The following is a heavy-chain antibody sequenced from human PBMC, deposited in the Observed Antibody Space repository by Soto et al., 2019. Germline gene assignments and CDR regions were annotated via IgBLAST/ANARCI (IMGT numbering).Heavy chain of an antibody. CDR3: ARESFSASPNFFDY. Sequence: VRLSCAASGFAFSNYEMNWVRQAPGKGLEWVSYISLSGSTIYYADSVKGRFTISRDDAKDSLYLEMDSPRADDTAVYYCARESFSASPNFFDYWGQATLVTLSS. J-gene: IGHJ4*02. D-gene: IGHD1-26*01. CDR2: ISLSGSTI. CDR1: GFAFSNYE. V-gene: IGHV3-48*03.